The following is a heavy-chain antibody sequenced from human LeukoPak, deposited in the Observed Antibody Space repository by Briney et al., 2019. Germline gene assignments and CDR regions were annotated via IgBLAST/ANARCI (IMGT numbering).Heavy chain of an antibody. Sequence: GRSLRLSCAASGFTFSSYGMHWVRQAPGKALEWVAVIWYDGSNKYYADSVKGRFTISRDNSKNTLYLHMTSLRAEDTAVYYCARDLDLDYWGQGTLVTVSS. CDR1: GFTFSSYG. CDR3: ARDLDLDY. CDR2: IWYDGSNK. J-gene: IGHJ4*02. V-gene: IGHV3-33*01.